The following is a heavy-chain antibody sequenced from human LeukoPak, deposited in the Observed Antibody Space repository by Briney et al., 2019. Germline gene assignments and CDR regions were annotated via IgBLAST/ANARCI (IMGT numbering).Heavy chain of an antibody. CDR3: ARLNSSGYYYGWFDP. CDR1: GGSISSGDYY. Sequence: SETLSLTCTVSGGSISSGDYYWSWIRQHPGKGLEWIGYIYYSGSTYYNPSLKSRVTISVDTSKNQFSLKLSSVTAADTAVYYCARLNSSGYYYGWFDPWGQGTLVTVSS. J-gene: IGHJ5*02. V-gene: IGHV4-31*03. D-gene: IGHD3-22*01. CDR2: IYYSGST.